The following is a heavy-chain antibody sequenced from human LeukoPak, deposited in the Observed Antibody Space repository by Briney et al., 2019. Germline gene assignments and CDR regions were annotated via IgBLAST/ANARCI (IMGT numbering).Heavy chain of an antibody. Sequence: GGSLRLSCAASGFTFSSYAMSWVRQAPGKGLEWVSAISGSGGSTYYADSVKGRFTISRDNSKNTLYLQMNSLRAENTAVYYCAKVPDGREANWFDPWGQGTLVTVSS. D-gene: IGHD1-14*01. J-gene: IGHJ5*02. CDR1: GFTFSSYA. CDR2: ISGSGGST. V-gene: IGHV3-23*01. CDR3: AKVPDGREANWFDP.